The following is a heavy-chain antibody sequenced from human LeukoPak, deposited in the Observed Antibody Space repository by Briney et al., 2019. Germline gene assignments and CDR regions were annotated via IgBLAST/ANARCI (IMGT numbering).Heavy chain of an antibody. V-gene: IGHV4-34*01. J-gene: IGHJ4*02. D-gene: IGHD3-10*01. CDR2: INHSGST. CDR1: GGSFSGYY. Sequence: PSETLSLTCAVYGGSFSGYYWSWIRQSPGKGLEWIGEINHSGSTNYNPSLKSRVTISVDTSKNQFSLKLSSVTAAATAVYYCARGRNTAELQGFYDYWGQGTLVTVSS. CDR3: ARGRNTAELQGFYDY.